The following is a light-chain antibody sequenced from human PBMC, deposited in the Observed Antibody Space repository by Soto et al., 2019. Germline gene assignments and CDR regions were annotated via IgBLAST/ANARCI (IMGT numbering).Light chain of an antibody. CDR2: YDS. J-gene: IGLJ2*01. V-gene: IGLV3-21*04. Sequence: SYELTQPPSVSVAPGKTARITRGGNNIGSKSVHWYQQKPGQAPVLVIYYDSDRPSGIPERFSGSNSGNTATLTISRVEAGDEADYYCQVWDSSSDQVFGGGTKVTVL. CDR1: NIGSKS. CDR3: QVWDSSSDQV.